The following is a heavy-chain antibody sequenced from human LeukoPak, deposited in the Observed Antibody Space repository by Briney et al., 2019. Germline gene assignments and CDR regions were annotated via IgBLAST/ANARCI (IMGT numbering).Heavy chain of an antibody. J-gene: IGHJ4*02. CDR1: GYIFPRYL. CDR2: FNTYNCNT. Sequence: ASVKDSCKASGYIFPRYLSSWVRPPPGQQRAGMGGFNTYNCNTNYLQKLQGRVTMTTDTPTSTAYMELRSLRSDDTAVYYCARELVYGNCPGQGRGDYWGQGTLVAVSS. CDR3: ARELVYGNCPGQGRGDY. V-gene: IGHV1-18*04. D-gene: IGHD5/OR15-5a*01.